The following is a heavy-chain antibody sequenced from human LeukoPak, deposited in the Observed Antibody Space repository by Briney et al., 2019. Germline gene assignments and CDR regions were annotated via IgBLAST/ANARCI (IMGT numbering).Heavy chain of an antibody. CDR3: AKDLDIAAHTFFDY. D-gene: IGHD6-6*01. CDR1: GFTFSSYG. CDR2: IRYDGTNK. Sequence: GGSLRLSCAASGFTFSSYGIHWVRQAPGKGLGWVAFIRYDGTNKYYADSVKGRFTISRDNAKNSLYLQMNSLRAEDTAVYYCAKDLDIAAHTFFDYWGQGTLVTVSS. V-gene: IGHV3-30*02. J-gene: IGHJ4*02.